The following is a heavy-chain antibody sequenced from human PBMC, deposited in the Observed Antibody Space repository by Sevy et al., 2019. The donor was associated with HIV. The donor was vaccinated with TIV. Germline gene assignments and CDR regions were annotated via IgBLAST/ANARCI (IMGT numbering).Heavy chain of an antibody. D-gene: IGHD3-3*01. Sequence: GESLKISCKGSGYSFTSYWIGWVRQMPGKGLEWMGIIYPGDSDTRYSPSFQGQVTISADMSISTAYLPLSSLKASDTAMYYCARSAYYDFWSGYYSPYYFDYWGQGTLVTVSS. CDR2: IYPGDSDT. V-gene: IGHV5-51*01. CDR1: GYSFTSYW. CDR3: ARSAYYDFWSGYYSPYYFDY. J-gene: IGHJ4*02.